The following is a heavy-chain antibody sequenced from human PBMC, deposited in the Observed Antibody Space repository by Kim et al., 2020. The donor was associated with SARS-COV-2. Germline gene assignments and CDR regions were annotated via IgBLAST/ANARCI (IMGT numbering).Heavy chain of an antibody. Sequence: SVKGRFTISRDNSKNTLYLQMNRLRAEDTAVYYCATLDCTNGVCYGDFDYWGQGTLVTVSS. D-gene: IGHD2-8*01. CDR3: ATLDCTNGVCYGDFDY. J-gene: IGHJ4*02. V-gene: IGHV3-30*07.